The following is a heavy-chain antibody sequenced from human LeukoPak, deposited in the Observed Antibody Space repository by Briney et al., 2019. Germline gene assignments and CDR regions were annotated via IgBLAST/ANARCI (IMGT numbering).Heavy chain of an antibody. Sequence: ASVKVSCKASGYTFTSYYTHWARQAPGQGLEWMGIINPSGGSTSYAQKFQGRVTMTRDTSTSTVYMELSSLRFEDTAVYYCARDYYGGNIDWGQGTLVTVSS. CDR1: GYTFTSYY. CDR3: ARDYYGGNID. J-gene: IGHJ4*02. D-gene: IGHD4-23*01. V-gene: IGHV1-46*03. CDR2: INPSGGST.